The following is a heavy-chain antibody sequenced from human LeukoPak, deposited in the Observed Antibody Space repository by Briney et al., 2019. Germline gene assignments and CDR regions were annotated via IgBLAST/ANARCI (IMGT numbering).Heavy chain of an antibody. CDR3: ARDGSRTWYIY. Sequence: ASVKVSCKASGYTFTNYRITWVRQAPGQGLEWMGWISAKSGDTNYAQKYQGRVTMTTDTSTSTAYMELRSLRSDDTAVYYCARDGSRTWYIYWGQGTPVTVSP. J-gene: IGHJ4*02. CDR1: GYTFTNYR. V-gene: IGHV1-18*01. D-gene: IGHD6-13*01. CDR2: ISAKSGDT.